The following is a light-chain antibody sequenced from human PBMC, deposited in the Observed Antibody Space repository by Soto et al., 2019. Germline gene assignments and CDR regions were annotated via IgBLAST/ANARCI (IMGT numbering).Light chain of an antibody. CDR1: QGIDSS. CDR3: QQLHDYPIT. CDR2: AAY. Sequence: MLLTQSPSCLCAYVGDRDTKTCWASQGIDSSFAWYQQKPGKDPKLLIYAAYSLQSGVTSRFSGSGSGTDFTLTIRSMQPEEFATYYCQQLHDYPITGGKGTRLAIK. J-gene: IGKJ5*01. V-gene: IGKV1-9*01.